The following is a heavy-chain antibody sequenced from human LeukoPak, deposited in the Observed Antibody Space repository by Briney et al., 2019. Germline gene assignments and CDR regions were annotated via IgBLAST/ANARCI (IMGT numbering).Heavy chain of an antibody. CDR2: ISYDGSNK. Sequence: QVQLVESGGGVVQPGRSLRLSCAASGFTFSSYAMHWVRQAPGKGLERVAVISYDGSNKYYADSVKGRFTISRDNSKNTLYLQMNSLRAEDTAVYYCARGENSSGYWQWYLVYGMDVWGQGTTVTVSS. CDR1: GFTFSSYA. J-gene: IGHJ6*02. D-gene: IGHD3-22*01. CDR3: ARGENSSGYWQWYLVYGMDV. V-gene: IGHV3-30*04.